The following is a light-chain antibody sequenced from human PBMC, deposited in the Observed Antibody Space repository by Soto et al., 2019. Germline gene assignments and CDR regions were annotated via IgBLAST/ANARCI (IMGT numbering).Light chain of an antibody. V-gene: IGKV1-5*03. CDR1: QTVYNW. J-gene: IGKJ4*01. CDR2: KAS. Sequence: DIQMTQSPSTLSASVGDRVTITCRASQTVYNWLAWYQQKPGKAPNLLIYKASTLETGVPSRFSGPGSGTEFTLTITSLQPDDFATYFCQQYDSYPLTFGGGTKVEIK. CDR3: QQYDSYPLT.